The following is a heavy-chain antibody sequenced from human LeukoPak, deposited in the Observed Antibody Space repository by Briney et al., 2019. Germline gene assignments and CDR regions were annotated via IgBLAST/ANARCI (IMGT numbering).Heavy chain of an antibody. Sequence: PGGSLRLSCAASGFTFDDYAMHWVRQAPGKGLEWVSGISWNSGSIGYADSVKGRFTISRDNAKNSLYLQMNSLGAEDTALYYCAKDSKPLTYYYDSSGGSDYWGQGTLVTVSS. CDR3: AKDSKPLTYYYDSSGGSDY. V-gene: IGHV3-9*01. CDR1: GFTFDDYA. J-gene: IGHJ4*02. D-gene: IGHD3-22*01. CDR2: ISWNSGSI.